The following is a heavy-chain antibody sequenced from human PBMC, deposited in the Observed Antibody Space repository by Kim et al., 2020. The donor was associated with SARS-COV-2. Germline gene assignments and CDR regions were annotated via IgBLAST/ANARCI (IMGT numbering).Heavy chain of an antibody. Sequence: SETLSLTCTVSGGSISSYYWSWIRQPPGKGLEWIGYIYYSGSTNYNPSLKSRVTISVDTSKNQFSLKLSSVTAADTAVYYCARHVDYYDSSGYPHDAFDIWGQGTMVTVSS. V-gene: IGHV4-59*08. CDR2: IYYSGST. D-gene: IGHD3-22*01. CDR3: ARHVDYYDSSGYPHDAFDI. J-gene: IGHJ3*02. CDR1: GGSISSYY.